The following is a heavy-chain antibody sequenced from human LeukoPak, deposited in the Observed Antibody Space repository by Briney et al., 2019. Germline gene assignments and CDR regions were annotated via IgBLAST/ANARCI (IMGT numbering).Heavy chain of an antibody. Sequence: HPGGSLRLSCAASGFTFSSYGMHWVRQAPGKGLEWVAVIWYDGSNKYYADSVKGRFTISRDNSKNTLYLQMNGLRAEDTAVYYCAVDIGDADYYYGMDVWGQGTTVTVSS. CDR3: AVDIGDADYYYGMDV. V-gene: IGHV3-33*01. CDR2: IWYDGSNK. D-gene: IGHD5-12*01. J-gene: IGHJ6*02. CDR1: GFTFSSYG.